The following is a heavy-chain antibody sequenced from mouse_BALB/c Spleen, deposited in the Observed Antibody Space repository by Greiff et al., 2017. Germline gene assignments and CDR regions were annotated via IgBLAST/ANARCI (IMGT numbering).Heavy chain of an antibody. CDR3: ARVRYDEGGYYAMDY. J-gene: IGHJ4*01. CDR1: GYTFTDYN. CDR2: INPNNGGT. V-gene: IGHV1-18*01. D-gene: IGHD2-12*01. Sequence: VQLQQSGPELVKPGASVKIPCKASGYTFTDYNMDWVKQSHGKSLEWIGDINPNNGGTIYNQKFKGKATLTVDKSSSTAYMELRSLTSEDTAVYYCARVRYDEGGYYAMDYWGQGTSVTVSS.